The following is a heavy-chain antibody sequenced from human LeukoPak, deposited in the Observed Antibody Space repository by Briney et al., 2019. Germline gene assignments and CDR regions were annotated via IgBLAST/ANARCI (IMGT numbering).Heavy chain of an antibody. CDR1: GFTFSNYA. V-gene: IGHV3-23*01. Sequence: GGSLRLSCAASGFTFSNYAMSWVRQAPGKGLEWVSCITANAGSTYYADSVKGRFTISRDNSKNTLYLQMNSLRAGDTAVYYCAKDRFIAAAVNRGYDYWGQGTLVTVSS. CDR2: ITANAGST. D-gene: IGHD6-13*01. J-gene: IGHJ4*02. CDR3: AKDRFIAAAVNRGYDY.